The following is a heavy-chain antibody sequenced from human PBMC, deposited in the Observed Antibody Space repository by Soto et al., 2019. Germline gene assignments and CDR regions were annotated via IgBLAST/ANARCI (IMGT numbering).Heavy chain of an antibody. CDR1: GGSISSGGYS. CDR3: ARGGLLPDY. CDR2: ISHSGGT. J-gene: IGHJ4*02. Sequence: PSETLSLTCAVSGGSISSGGYSWSWIRQPPGKGLEWIGYISHSGGTYFNPSLKSRVTISVDRSKNQFSLKLSSVTAADTAVYYCARGGLLPDYWGQGTLVTVSS. V-gene: IGHV4-30-2*01. D-gene: IGHD6-19*01.